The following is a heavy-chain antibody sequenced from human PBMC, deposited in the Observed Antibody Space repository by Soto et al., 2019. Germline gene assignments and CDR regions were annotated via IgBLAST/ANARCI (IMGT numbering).Heavy chain of an antibody. CDR3: ATSLSRHIVVVTAIDY. Sequence: HGESLKISCKGSGYSFTSYWISWVRQMPGKGLEWMGRIDPSDSYTNYSPSFQGHVTISADKSISTAYLQWSSLKASDTAMYYCATSLSRHIVVVTAIDYWGQRTLVTVSS. CDR1: GYSFTSYW. D-gene: IGHD2-21*02. V-gene: IGHV5-10-1*01. J-gene: IGHJ4*02. CDR2: IDPSDSYT.